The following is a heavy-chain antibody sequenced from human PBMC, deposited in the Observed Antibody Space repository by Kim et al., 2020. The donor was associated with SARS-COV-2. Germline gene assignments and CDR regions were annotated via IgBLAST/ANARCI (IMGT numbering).Heavy chain of an antibody. CDR3: ARGIRLSGIYYFDF. Sequence: SETLSLTCTVSGGSINTYYWSWIRQPAGKGLEWIGRIFPSGSTYYNPSLNSRVSMSADTSKNQFSLKLRSVTAADTAIYYCARGIRLSGIYYFDFWGQGSRVTVSS. D-gene: IGHD6-13*01. CDR1: GGSINTYY. CDR2: IFPSGST. V-gene: IGHV4-4*07. J-gene: IGHJ4*02.